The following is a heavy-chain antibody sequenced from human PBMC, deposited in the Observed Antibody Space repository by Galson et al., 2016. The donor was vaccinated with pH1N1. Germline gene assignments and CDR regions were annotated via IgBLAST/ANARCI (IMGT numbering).Heavy chain of an antibody. V-gene: IGHV3-48*01. J-gene: IGHJ6*02. CDR2: ISSSSSTI. Sequence: SLRLSCAASGFNFSNYWMQWVRQAPGKGLEWVSYISSSSSTIYYADSVKGRFTISRDNAKNSLYLQMNSLRAEDTAVYYCARVNHYYYYGMDVWGQGTTVTVSS. CDR3: ARVNHYYYYGMDV. CDR1: GFNFSNYW. D-gene: IGHD1-14*01.